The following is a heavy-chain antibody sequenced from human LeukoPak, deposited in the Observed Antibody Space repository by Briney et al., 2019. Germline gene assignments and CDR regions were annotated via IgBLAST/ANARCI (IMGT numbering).Heavy chain of an antibody. D-gene: IGHD3-10*01. J-gene: IGHJ4*02. CDR3: AKGRENYGYCFDF. V-gene: IGHV3-23*01. Sequence: GGSLRLSCAASGFTFSSYAMSWVRQAPGKGLEWVSAISGSGGSTYYADSVKGRFTVSRDNAKNSLYLQMNSLRADDTAVYYCAKGRENYGYCFDFWGQGTLVTVSS. CDR1: GFTFSSYA. CDR2: ISGSGGST.